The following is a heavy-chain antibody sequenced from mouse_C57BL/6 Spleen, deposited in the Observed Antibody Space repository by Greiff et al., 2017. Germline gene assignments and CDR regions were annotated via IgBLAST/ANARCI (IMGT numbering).Heavy chain of an antibody. CDR3: ARGGYDYEWFAY. D-gene: IGHD2-4*01. CDR1: GYSITSGYY. V-gene: IGHV3-6*01. J-gene: IGHJ3*01. Sequence: EVKLQESGPGLVKPSQSLSLTCSVTGYSITSGYYWNWIRQFPGNILEWMGYISYDGSNNYNPSLKNRISITRDTSKNQSFLKLNSVTTEDTATYDCARGGYDYEWFAYWGQGTLVTVAA. CDR2: ISYDGSN.